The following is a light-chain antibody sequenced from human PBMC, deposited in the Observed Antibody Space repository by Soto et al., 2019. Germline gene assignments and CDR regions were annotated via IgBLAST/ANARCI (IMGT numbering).Light chain of an antibody. CDR3: QQYNSYGT. J-gene: IGKJ1*01. CDR2: DAS. Sequence: DIQMTQSPSTLSASVGDRVTITCRASQSISSWLAWYQQKPGKAPKLLIYDASGLESGVPSRFSGSGSGTDFTLTISSLQPDDFATYYCQQYNSYGTFGQGTKV. CDR1: QSISSW. V-gene: IGKV1-5*01.